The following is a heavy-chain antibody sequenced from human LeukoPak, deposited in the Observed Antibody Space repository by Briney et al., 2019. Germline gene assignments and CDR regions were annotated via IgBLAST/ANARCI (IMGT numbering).Heavy chain of an antibody. V-gene: IGHV3-64D*06. D-gene: IGHD2-2*01. J-gene: IGHJ4*02. CDR2: ISSNGGST. CDR3: VTGPVVPAAPFYFDY. CDR1: GFTFSSYA. Sequence: PGGSLRLSCSASGFTFSSYAMHWVRQAPGKGLEYVAAISSNGGSTYYADSVKGRFTISRDNSKNTLYLQMSSLRAEDTAVYYCVTGPVVPAAPFYFDYWGQGTLVTVSS.